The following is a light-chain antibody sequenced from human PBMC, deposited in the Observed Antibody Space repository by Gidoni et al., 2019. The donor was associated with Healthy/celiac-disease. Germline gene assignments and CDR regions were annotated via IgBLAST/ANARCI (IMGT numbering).Light chain of an antibody. J-gene: IGKJ2*01. CDR2: WAS. Sequence: DIVMTQSPDSLAVSLRERATINWTSSQSVLYSSNNKNYLAWYQQKPGQPPKLLIYWASTRESGVPDLFSGSGSGTDFTLTISSLQAEDVAVYYCQQYFNTPYTFGQRTKLEIK. V-gene: IGKV4-1*01. CDR3: QQYFNTPYT. CDR1: QSVLYSSNNKNY.